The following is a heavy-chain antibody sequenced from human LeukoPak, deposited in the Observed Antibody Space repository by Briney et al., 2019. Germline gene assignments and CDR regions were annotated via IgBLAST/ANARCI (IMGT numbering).Heavy chain of an antibody. Sequence: GGSLRLSCAASGFTFSSYTMNWVRQAPGKGLEWVSAISSSGSYIYYADSVKGRFTISRDNSKNTLYLQMNSLRAEDTAVYYCARGPIVVVQAATIGRFEPSGQGNPVTVSS. CDR2: ISSSGSYI. CDR3: ARGPIVVVQAATIGRFEP. J-gene: IGHJ5*02. CDR1: GFTFSSYT. D-gene: IGHD2-2*01. V-gene: IGHV3-21*01.